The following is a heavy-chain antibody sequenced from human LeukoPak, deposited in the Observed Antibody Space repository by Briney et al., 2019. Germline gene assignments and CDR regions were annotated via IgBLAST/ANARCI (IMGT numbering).Heavy chain of an antibody. D-gene: IGHD6-19*01. Sequence: GASVKVSCKASGYTFSGYYMRWVRQAPGQGLEWMGWINPNSGGTNYAQKFQGRVTMTRDTSIGTAYMELSRLRSDDTAVYYCASPRLVPLDAFDLWGQGTMVTVSS. CDR2: INPNSGGT. CDR3: ASPRLVPLDAFDL. V-gene: IGHV1-2*02. CDR1: GYTFSGYY. J-gene: IGHJ3*01.